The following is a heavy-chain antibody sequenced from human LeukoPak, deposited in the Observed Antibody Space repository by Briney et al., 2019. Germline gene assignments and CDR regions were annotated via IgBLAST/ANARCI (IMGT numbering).Heavy chain of an antibody. CDR3: ARDGHGVAAPPANY. D-gene: IGHD6-6*01. CDR2: IKQDGSEK. J-gene: IGHJ4*02. CDR1: GFTFSSYW. Sequence: GGSLRLSCAASGFTFSSYWMSWVRQAPGKGLEWVANIKQDGSEKYYVDSAKGRFTISRDNAKNSLYLQMNSLRAEDTAVYYCARDGHGVAAPPANYWGQGTLVTVSS. V-gene: IGHV3-7*01.